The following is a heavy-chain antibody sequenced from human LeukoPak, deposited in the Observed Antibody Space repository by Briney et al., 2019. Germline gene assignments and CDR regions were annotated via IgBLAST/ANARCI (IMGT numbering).Heavy chain of an antibody. CDR1: GGSISRSSFY. J-gene: IGHJ6*03. Sequence: SETLSLTCTVSGGSISRSSFYWSWIRQPAGKGLEWIGRIYTSGNTNYNPSLQSRASISIDTSKNQFSLKLSSVTAADTAVYYCARARTYCSSTSCYPPYYMDVWGKGTTVTVSS. D-gene: IGHD2-2*01. CDR2: IYTSGNT. CDR3: ARARTYCSSTSCYPPYYMDV. V-gene: IGHV4-61*02.